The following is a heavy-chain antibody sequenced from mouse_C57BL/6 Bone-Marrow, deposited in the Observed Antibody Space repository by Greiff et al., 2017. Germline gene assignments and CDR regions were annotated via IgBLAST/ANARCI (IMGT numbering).Heavy chain of an antibody. J-gene: IGHJ4*01. CDR3: ARIDFYDCYYPYAMDY. Sequence: VKLMESGPGILQPSQTLSLTCSFSGFSLSTFGMGVGWIRQPSGKGLEWLAHIWWDDDKYYNPALKSRLTISKDTSKNQVFLKIANVCTANTATYYCARIDFYDCYYPYAMDYWGQGTSVTVSS. V-gene: IGHV8-8*01. D-gene: IGHD2-3*01. CDR1: GFSLSTFGMG. CDR2: IWWDDDK.